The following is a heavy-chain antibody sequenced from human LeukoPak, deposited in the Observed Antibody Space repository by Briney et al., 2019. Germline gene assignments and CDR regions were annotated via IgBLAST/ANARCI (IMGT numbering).Heavy chain of an antibody. CDR3: ARVSPGDY. V-gene: IGHV3-9*01. CDR2: ISWNSGSI. Sequence: TGGSLRLSCAASGFTFDDYAMHWVRQAPGKGLEWVSAISWNSGSIGYADSVKGRFTISRDNAKNSLYLQMNSLRAEDTAVYYCARVSPGDYWGQGTLVTVSS. CDR1: GFTFDDYA. J-gene: IGHJ4*02.